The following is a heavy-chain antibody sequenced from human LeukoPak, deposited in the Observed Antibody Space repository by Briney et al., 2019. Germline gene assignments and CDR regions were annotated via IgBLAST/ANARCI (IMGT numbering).Heavy chain of an antibody. CDR2: IYYSGTT. CDR1: GGSISGYY. CDR3: ARAGSQIIIAGTL. J-gene: IGHJ4*02. V-gene: IGHV4-59*01. D-gene: IGHD6-13*01. Sequence: SETLSLTCTVSGGSISGYYGSWIRQPPGKGLEWIGYIYYSGTTNYNPSLKSRVTISVDTSKNQISLNLTSVTVADTAVYYCARAGSQIIIAGTLWGQGTLVTVSS.